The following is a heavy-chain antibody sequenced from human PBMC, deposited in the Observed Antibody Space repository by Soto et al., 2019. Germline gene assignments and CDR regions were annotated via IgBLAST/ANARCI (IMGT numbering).Heavy chain of an antibody. V-gene: IGHV3-7*03. CDR3: ARGPAGAVYYFDY. CDR1: GFTFSSYW. J-gene: IGHJ4*02. CDR2: IKQDGSEK. Sequence: LRLSCAASGFTFSSYWMSWVRQAPGKGLEWVANIKQDGSEKYYVDSVKGRFTISRDNAKNSLYLQMNSLRAEDTAVYYCARGPAGAVYYFDYWGQGTLVTVSS. D-gene: IGHD1-26*01.